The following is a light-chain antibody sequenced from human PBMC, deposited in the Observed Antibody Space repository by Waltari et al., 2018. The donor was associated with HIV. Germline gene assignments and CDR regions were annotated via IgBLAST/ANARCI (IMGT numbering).Light chain of an antibody. Sequence: DIQMTQSPSSLSASVGDRVTITCRASQGISNSLAWYQQKPGKAPKLRLYAASRLESGVPSRFSGSGSGTDYSLTISSLQPEDFATYCCQQYYRSPRTFGQGTKVEIK. J-gene: IGKJ1*01. V-gene: IGKV1-NL1*01. CDR3: QQYYRSPRT. CDR2: AAS. CDR1: QGISNS.